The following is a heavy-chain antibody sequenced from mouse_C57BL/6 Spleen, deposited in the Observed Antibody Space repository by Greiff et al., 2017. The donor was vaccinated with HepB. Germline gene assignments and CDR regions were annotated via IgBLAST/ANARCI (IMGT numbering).Heavy chain of an antibody. CDR2: IYPSDSET. J-gene: IGHJ4*01. Sequence: QVQLQQPGAELVRPGSSVKLSCKASGYTFTSYWMDWVKQRPGQGLEWIGNIYPSDSETHYNQKFKDKATLTVDKSSSTAYMQLSSLTSEDSAVYYCASGGTYYGNYGAMDYWGQGTSVTVSS. V-gene: IGHV1-61*01. CDR3: ASGGTYYGNYGAMDY. CDR1: GYTFTSYW. D-gene: IGHD2-10*01.